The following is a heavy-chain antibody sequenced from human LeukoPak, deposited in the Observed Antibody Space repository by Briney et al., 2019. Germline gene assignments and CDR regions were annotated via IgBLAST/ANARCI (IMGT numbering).Heavy chain of an antibody. CDR3: ARDPGTNWGSFVY. CDR2: IYYSGST. Sequence: SETLSLTCTVSGGSISSYYWSWIRQPPGKGLEWIGYIYYSGSTNYNPSLKSRVTISVDTSKNQFSLKLSSVTAADTAVYYCARDPGTNWGSFVYWGQGTLVTVSS. CDR1: GGSISSYY. V-gene: IGHV4-59*01. J-gene: IGHJ4*02. D-gene: IGHD7-27*01.